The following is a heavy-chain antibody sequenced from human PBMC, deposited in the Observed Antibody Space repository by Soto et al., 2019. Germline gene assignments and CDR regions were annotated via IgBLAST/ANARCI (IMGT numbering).Heavy chain of an antibody. J-gene: IGHJ4*02. Sequence: SETLSLTCTVSSDSISSYYWSWIRQPPGKGLEWIGYIYYTGSTNYNPSLRSRLTMSVDASQNQFSLKLNSATAADTAVYYCASRDPGTSVDYWGQGTLVTVSS. CDR1: SDSISSYY. CDR3: ASRDPGTSVDY. D-gene: IGHD1-7*01. V-gene: IGHV4-59*01. CDR2: IYYTGST.